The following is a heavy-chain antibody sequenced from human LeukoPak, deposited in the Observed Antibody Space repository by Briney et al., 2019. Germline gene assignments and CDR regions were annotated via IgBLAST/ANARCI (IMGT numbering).Heavy chain of an antibody. Sequence: PSETLSLTCGVSGYSISRGYYWAWIRQPPGKGLEWIGTIYHTGSTYYTPSLGSRVTISVDTSKNEFSLNLNSVTAADTAVYYCARAGCIITSGIDYWGQGALVTVSS. CDR1: GYSISRGYY. J-gene: IGHJ4*02. D-gene: IGHD3-10*01. CDR2: IYHTGST. CDR3: ARAGCIITSGIDY. V-gene: IGHV4-38-2*01.